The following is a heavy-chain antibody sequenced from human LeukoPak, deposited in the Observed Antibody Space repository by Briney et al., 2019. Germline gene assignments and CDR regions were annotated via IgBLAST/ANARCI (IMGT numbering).Heavy chain of an antibody. CDR3: ARDRYAWELLGDLDY. CDR1: GYTFTSYG. CDR2: ISAYNGNT. J-gene: IGHJ4*02. V-gene: IGHV1-18*01. D-gene: IGHD1-26*01. Sequence: ASVKVSCKASGYTFTSYGISWVRQAPGQGLEWMGWISAYNGNTNYAQKLQGRVTMTTDTSTSTAYMELRSLRSDDTAVYYCARDRYAWELLGDLDYWGQGTLVTVSS.